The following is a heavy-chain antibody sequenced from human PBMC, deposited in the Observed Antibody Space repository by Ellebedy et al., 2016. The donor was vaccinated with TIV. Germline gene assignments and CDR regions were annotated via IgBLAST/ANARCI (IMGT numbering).Heavy chain of an antibody. CDR1: GGSLSGYY. V-gene: IGHV4-34*01. J-gene: IGHJ4*02. D-gene: IGHD2-15*01. Sequence: MPSETLSLTCAVYGGSLSGYYWGRIRQAPGKGLEWIGDINHSGSANYNPSLKSRVTISVDTSKNHFSLKLSSVTAADTAVYYCARGLQLDDVVVVAGYDYWGQGTLVTVPS. CDR2: INHSGSA. CDR3: ARGLQLDDVVVVAGYDY.